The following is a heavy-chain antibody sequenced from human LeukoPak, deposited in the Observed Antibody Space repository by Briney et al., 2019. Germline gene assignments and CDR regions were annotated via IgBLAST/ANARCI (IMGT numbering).Heavy chain of an antibody. CDR3: ARDPTADDY. CDR1: GFTFSNYA. Sequence: GGSLTLSCKASGFTFSNYAMNWVRQAPGKGLEWVSSITSVSSYKYYADSVKGRFTISRDNAKNSLFLQMNSLRAEDTAIYYCARDPTADDYWGQGTLVTVSS. J-gene: IGHJ4*02. CDR2: ITSVSSYK. D-gene: IGHD2-2*01. V-gene: IGHV3-21*01.